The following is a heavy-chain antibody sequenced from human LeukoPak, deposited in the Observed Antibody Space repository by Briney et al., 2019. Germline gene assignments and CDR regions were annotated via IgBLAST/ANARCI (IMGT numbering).Heavy chain of an antibody. J-gene: IGHJ4*02. D-gene: IGHD2-21*02. CDR2: ISRLGDTI. CDR3: ARVRRGGDSRYFDY. V-gene: IGHV3-11*01. Sequence: PGRSLRLSCAASGFTFTNYVMGWLHHAPRKGLDWVSHISRLGDTIDYADSVKGRFTISRDNAKNSLFLQMNFLRAEDTAVYFCARVRRGGDSRYFDYWGQGALVTVSS. CDR1: GFTFTNYV.